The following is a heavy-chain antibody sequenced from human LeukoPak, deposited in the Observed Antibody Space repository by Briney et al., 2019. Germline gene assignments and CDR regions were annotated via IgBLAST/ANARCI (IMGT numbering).Heavy chain of an antibody. CDR3: ARGPYCSY. CDR1: GGSISSGGYS. CDR2: IYHSGST. D-gene: IGHD2-21*02. J-gene: IGHJ4*02. Sequence: SETLSLTCAVSGGSISSGGYSWSWIRQPPGKGLEWIGYIYHSGSTYYNPSLKSRVTISVDRSKNQFSLKLSSVTAADTAVYYCARGPYCSYWGQGTLVTVSS. V-gene: IGHV4-30-2*01.